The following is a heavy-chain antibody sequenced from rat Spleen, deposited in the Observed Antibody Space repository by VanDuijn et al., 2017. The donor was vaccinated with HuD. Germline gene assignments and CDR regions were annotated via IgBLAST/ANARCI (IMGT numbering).Heavy chain of an antibody. J-gene: IGHJ2*01. CDR1: GFSLTNYH. V-gene: IGHV2-6*01. Sequence: QVQLKESGPGLVQPSQTLSLICTVSGFSLTNYHVHWVRQPPGKGLEWIAAISSGGSTYFNSALKSRLSINRDTSKSQVFLKMNSLQTEDTAIYFCTRDPITTRDYFDYWGQGVMVTVSS. CDR2: ISSGGST. D-gene: IGHD1-1*01. CDR3: TRDPITTRDYFDY.